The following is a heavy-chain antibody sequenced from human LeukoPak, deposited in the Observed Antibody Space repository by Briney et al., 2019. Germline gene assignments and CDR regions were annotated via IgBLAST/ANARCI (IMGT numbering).Heavy chain of an antibody. D-gene: IGHD1-26*01. CDR1: GFTVSSNS. J-gene: IGHJ4*02. Sequence: GGSLRLSCTVSGFTVSSNSMSWVRQAPGKGLEWVSFIYSDNTHYSDSVKGRFTISRDNSRNTLYLQMNSLRAEDTAVYYCARVSGSYINYYFDYWGQGTLVTVSS. CDR2: IYSDNT. CDR3: ARVSGSYINYYFDY. V-gene: IGHV3-53*01.